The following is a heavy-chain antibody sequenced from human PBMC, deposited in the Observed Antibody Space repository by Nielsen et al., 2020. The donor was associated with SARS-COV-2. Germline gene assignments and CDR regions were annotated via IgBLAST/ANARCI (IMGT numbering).Heavy chain of an antibody. V-gene: IGHV4-59*13. CDR3: AGGRNFGYDY. D-gene: IGHD5-18*01. Sequence: SETLSLTCTVSGASMSSNYWTWIRQPPGKGLEWIGYISYSGSTNYNSSLKSRVTMSADTSTNHFFLSLTSVTAADTAVYYCAGGRNFGYDYWGRGALVTVSS. CDR1: GASMSSNY. J-gene: IGHJ4*02. CDR2: ISYSGST.